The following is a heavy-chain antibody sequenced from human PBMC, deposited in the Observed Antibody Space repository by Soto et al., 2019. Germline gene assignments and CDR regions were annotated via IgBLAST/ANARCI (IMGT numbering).Heavy chain of an antibody. CDR2: ISGSGGST. V-gene: IGHV3-23*01. D-gene: IGHD6-13*01. J-gene: IGHJ4*02. CDR1: GFTFSSYA. Sequence: GGSLRLSCAASGFTFSSYAMSWVRQAPGKGLEWVSAISGSGGSTYYADSVKGRFTISRDNAKNSLYLQLNSLRAEDTAVYYRERKYSSHYEALDSWGKEPLVTVS. CDR3: ERKYSSHYEALDS.